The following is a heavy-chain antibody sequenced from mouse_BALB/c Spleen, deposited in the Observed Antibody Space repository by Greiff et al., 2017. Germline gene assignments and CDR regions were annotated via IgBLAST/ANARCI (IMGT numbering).Heavy chain of an antibody. CDR3: ARGEPYYYGSSWCAY. CDR2: IDPANGNT. D-gene: IGHD1-1*01. Sequence: VQLQQSGAELVKPGASVKLSCTASGFNIKDTYMHWVKQRPEQGLEWIGRIDPANGNTKYDPKFQGKATRTADTSSNTAYLQLSSLTSEDTAVYYCARGEPYYYGSSWCAYWGQGTLVTVSA. J-gene: IGHJ3*01. CDR1: GFNIKDTY. V-gene: IGHV14-3*02.